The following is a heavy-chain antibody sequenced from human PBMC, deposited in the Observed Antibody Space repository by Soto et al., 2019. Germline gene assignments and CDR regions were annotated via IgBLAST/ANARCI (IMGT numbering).Heavy chain of an antibody. Sequence: GAAVQVSCKASGYTFTGYYMHWVRQAPGQGREWMGWINPNSGGTNYAQKIQGRVTMTRDTSISTAYMELSRLRSDDTAVYYCARDTPLYDSSGYYPYYYYYYGMDVWGQGTTVTVSS. CDR2: INPNSGGT. V-gene: IGHV1-2*02. CDR1: GYTFTGYY. D-gene: IGHD3-22*01. J-gene: IGHJ6*02. CDR3: ARDTPLYDSSGYYPYYYYYYGMDV.